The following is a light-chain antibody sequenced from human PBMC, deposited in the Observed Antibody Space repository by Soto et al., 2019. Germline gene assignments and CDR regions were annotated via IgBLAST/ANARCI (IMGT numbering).Light chain of an antibody. CDR1: QSVSNSY. J-gene: IGKJ1*01. V-gene: IGKV3-20*01. CDR2: GAS. CDR3: QQYGSSPRT. Sequence: EIVLTQSPGTLSLSPGERATLSCRASQSVSNSYLAWYQQKPGQAPRLLSYGASSRATGIPDRFSGSGSGTVFTLTISRLEPEDFAVYYCQQYGSSPRTFGQGTKVEVK.